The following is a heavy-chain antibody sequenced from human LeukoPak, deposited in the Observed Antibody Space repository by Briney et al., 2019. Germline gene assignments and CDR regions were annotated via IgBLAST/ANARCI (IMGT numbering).Heavy chain of an antibody. Sequence: GGSLTLSCEASGFIFSGSAVHWVRQAPGRGLEYVSAITSNGDTTYYADSVKGRFTISRDNSKNTLYLQMTSLRAEDTAIYYCLKDRLGAGDYWGQGTLVTVSS. V-gene: IGHV3-64D*06. CDR1: GFIFSGSA. CDR2: ITSNGDTT. CDR3: LKDRLGAGDY. J-gene: IGHJ4*02. D-gene: IGHD7-27*01.